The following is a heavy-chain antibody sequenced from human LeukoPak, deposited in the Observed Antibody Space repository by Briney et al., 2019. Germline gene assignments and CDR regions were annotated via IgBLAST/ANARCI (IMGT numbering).Heavy chain of an antibody. Sequence: ASVKVSCKAFGYTFTGYYMHWVGQAPGQGLEWMGWINPNSGGTNYAQKFQGRVTMTRDTSISTAYMELSRLRSDDTAVYYCARVSGTTTGDWFDPWGQGTLVTVYS. CDR3: ARVSGTTTGDWFDP. J-gene: IGHJ5*02. V-gene: IGHV1-2*02. CDR1: GYTFTGYY. D-gene: IGHD1-7*01. CDR2: INPNSGGT.